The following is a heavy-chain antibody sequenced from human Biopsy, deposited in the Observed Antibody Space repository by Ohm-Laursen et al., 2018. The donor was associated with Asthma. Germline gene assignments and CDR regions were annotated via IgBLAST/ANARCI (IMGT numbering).Heavy chain of an antibody. V-gene: IGHV3-30*18. CDR2: MSCEESVQ. CDR3: AKEVFPGWELRRGPDS. D-gene: IGHD1-26*01. Sequence: SLRLSCAASGFSFSSYGMHWVRQAPGKGLEWVAVMSCEESVQYFADSVKGRFTFSRDNSKNTLHLEMNSLRAEDTAVYFCAKEVFPGWELRRGPDSWGQGTLVTVSS. CDR1: GFSFSSYG. J-gene: IGHJ4*02.